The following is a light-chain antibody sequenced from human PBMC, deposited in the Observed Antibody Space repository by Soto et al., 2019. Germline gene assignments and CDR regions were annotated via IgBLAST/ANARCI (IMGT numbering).Light chain of an antibody. V-gene: IGKV3-20*01. CDR1: QSVSSSF. J-gene: IGKJ3*01. CDR3: QQYRSSPFT. CDR2: GAS. Sequence: EIVLTQSPGTLSLSPGERATLSCRASQSVSSSFVAWYQQKPGQAPSLLIYGASSRATDIPARFSGSRSGTDFTLTISRLEPEDFAVYYCQQYRSSPFTFGPGTKVEIK.